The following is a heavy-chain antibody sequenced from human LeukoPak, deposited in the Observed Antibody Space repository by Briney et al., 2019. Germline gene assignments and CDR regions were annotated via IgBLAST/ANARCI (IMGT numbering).Heavy chain of an antibody. Sequence: GGSLRLSCAASRFTFSDYWMNWVRQAPGKGLEWVAVISYDGSNKYYADSVKGRFTISRDNSKNTLYLQMNSLRAEDTAVYYCAKDPVMTTHYPILFDPWGQGTLVTVSS. CDR1: RFTFSDYW. CDR2: ISYDGSNK. D-gene: IGHD4-11*01. V-gene: IGHV3-30*18. J-gene: IGHJ5*02. CDR3: AKDPVMTTHYPILFDP.